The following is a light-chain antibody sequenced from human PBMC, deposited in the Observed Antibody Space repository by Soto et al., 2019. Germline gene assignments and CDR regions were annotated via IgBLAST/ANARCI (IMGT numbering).Light chain of an antibody. Sequence: QSVLTQPPSASGTPGQRVTISCSGSSSNIGSNTVNWDKQLPGTATKLLIDSNNQRPSGVPDRFSGSKSGTSASLAISGLQSEDEADYYCAAWDDSLNGWVFGGGTKVTVL. V-gene: IGLV1-44*01. J-gene: IGLJ3*02. CDR3: AAWDDSLNGWV. CDR2: SNN. CDR1: SSNIGSNT.